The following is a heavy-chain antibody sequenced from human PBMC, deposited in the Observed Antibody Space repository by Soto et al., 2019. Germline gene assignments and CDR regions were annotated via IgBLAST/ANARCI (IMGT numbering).Heavy chain of an antibody. D-gene: IGHD1-7*01. CDR1: GGSISSSSYY. J-gene: IGHJ4*02. Sequence: SETLSLTCTVSGGSISSSSYYWGWIRQPPGKGLEWIGSIYYSGSTYYNPSLKSRVTISVDTSKNQFSLKLSSVTAADTAVYYCARANWNSAFDYWGQGTLVTVSS. V-gene: IGHV4-39*01. CDR3: ARANWNSAFDY. CDR2: IYYSGST.